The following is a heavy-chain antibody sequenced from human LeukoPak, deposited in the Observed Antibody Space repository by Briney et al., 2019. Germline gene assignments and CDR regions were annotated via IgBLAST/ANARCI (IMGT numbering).Heavy chain of an antibody. CDR2: ISANNGNT. Sequence: ASVKVSCKASGYSFGIFGTSWVRQAPGQGLEWMGWISANNGNTNYAQNLQGRVTMTTDTSTSTAYMELRSLRSDDTAVYYCARVGVVVPAAWFDPWGQGTLVTVFS. J-gene: IGHJ5*02. CDR3: ARVGVVVPAAWFDP. D-gene: IGHD2-2*01. V-gene: IGHV1-18*01. CDR1: GYSFGIFG.